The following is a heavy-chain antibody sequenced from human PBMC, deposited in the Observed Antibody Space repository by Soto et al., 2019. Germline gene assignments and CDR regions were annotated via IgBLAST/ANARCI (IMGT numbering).Heavy chain of an antibody. Sequence: QVQLQESGPGLVKPSQTLSLTCTVSGGSISSAGHYWSWIRQHPGEGLEWIGYISYSGTTHYNPYIKKRVIISSDTSKNQFFLNLSSVTVADTAVYYCARAPWYDTSGYLFDSWGQGTLVTVSS. J-gene: IGHJ4*02. D-gene: IGHD3-22*01. CDR2: ISYSGTT. V-gene: IGHV4-31*03. CDR3: ARAPWYDTSGYLFDS. CDR1: GGSISSAGHY.